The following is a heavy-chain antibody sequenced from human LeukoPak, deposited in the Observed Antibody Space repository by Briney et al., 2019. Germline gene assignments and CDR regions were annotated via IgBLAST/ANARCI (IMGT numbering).Heavy chain of an antibody. V-gene: IGHV4-59*08. CDR3: ARQYREMATILYFDY. CDR1: GGSISSYY. CDR2: IYYSGST. D-gene: IGHD5-24*01. Sequence: KASETLSLTCTVSGGSISSYYWSWIRQPPGKGLEWIGYIYYSGSTNYNPSLKSRVTISVDTSKNQFSLKLSSVTAADTAVYYCARQYREMATILYFDYWGQGTLVTVSS. J-gene: IGHJ4*02.